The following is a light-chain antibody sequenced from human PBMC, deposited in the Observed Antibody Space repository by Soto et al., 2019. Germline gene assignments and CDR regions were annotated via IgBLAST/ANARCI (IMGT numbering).Light chain of an antibody. Sequence: EIVLTQSPGTLSLSPGERATLSCRASQSVSSSYLAWYQQKPGQAPRLLIYGASSRATGIPDTFSGSGSGTAFTLTISRLEQQDFAVYYCQQYGSSRFTFGPGTKVDIK. V-gene: IGKV3-20*01. J-gene: IGKJ3*01. CDR3: QQYGSSRFT. CDR2: GAS. CDR1: QSVSSSY.